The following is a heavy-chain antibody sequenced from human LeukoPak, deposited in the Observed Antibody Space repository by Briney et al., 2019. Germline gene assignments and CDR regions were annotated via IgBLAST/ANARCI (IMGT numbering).Heavy chain of an antibody. CDR1: GGSISSYY. CDR3: AREQGYSYGYFDY. CDR2: IYYSGST. V-gene: IGHV4-59*01. Sequence: PSETLSLTCTVSGGSISSYYWSWIRQPPGKGLEWIGYIYYSGSTNYNPSLKSRVTISVDTSKNQFSLKLSSVTAADTAAYYCAREQGYSYGYFDYWGQGTLVTVSS. J-gene: IGHJ4*02. D-gene: IGHD5-18*01.